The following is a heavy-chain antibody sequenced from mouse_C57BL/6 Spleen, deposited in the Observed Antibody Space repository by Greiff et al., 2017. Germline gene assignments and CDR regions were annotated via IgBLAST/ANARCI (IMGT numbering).Heavy chain of an antibody. Sequence: EVKLQESGGGLVKPGGSLKLSCAASGFTFSDYGMHWVRQAPEKGLEWVAYISSGSSTIYYADTVKGRFTISRDNAKNTLFLQMTSLRSEDTAMYYCARRIRGYFDVWGTGTTVTVSS. V-gene: IGHV5-17*01. CDR2: ISSGSSTI. CDR1: GFTFSDYG. CDR3: ARRIRGYFDV. J-gene: IGHJ1*03.